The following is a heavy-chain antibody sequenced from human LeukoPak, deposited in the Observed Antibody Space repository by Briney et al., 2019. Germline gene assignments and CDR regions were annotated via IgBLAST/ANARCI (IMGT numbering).Heavy chain of an antibody. V-gene: IGHV4-34*01. D-gene: IGHD5-18*01. J-gene: IGHJ6*02. CDR3: ARGPPGELWQRGYYYGMDV. CDR1: GGSFSGYY. Sequence: SETLSLTCAVCGGSFSGYYWSWIRQPPGKGLEWIGEINHSGSTNYNPSLKSRVTISVDTSKNQYSLKLSSVTAADTAVYYCARGPPGELWQRGYYYGMDVWGQGTTVTVSS. CDR2: INHSGST.